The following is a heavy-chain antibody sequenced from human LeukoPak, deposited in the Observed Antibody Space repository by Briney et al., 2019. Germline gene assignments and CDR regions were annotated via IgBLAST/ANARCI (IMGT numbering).Heavy chain of an antibody. CDR3: ARVQEDSSGYSDAFDI. CDR1: GYTFTSYG. D-gene: IGHD3-22*01. CDR2: ISAYNGNT. V-gene: IGHV1-18*01. Sequence: GASVKVSCKASGYTFTSYGISWVRQAPGQGLEWMGWISAYNGNTNYAQKLQGRVTMTTDTSTSTAYMELRSLRSDDTAVFYCARVQEDSSGYSDAFDIWGQGTMVTVSS. J-gene: IGHJ3*02.